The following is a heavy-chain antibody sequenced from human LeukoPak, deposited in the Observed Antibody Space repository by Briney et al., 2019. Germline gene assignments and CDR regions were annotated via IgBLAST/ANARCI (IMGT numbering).Heavy chain of an antibody. V-gene: IGHV3-30*18. Sequence: GGSLRLSCAASGFTFSGYGMHWVRQAPGKGLEWVAVISYDGSHKYYADCVKGRFTISRDSSKNTLYLQMSSLRAEDTAVYYCAKDSCGGDCYSFDYWGQGTLVTVSS. CDR1: GFTFSGYG. CDR2: ISYDGSHK. CDR3: AKDSCGGDCYSFDY. J-gene: IGHJ4*02. D-gene: IGHD2-21*02.